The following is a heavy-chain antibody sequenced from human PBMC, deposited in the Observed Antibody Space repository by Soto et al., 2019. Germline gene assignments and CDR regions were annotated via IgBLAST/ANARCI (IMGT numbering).Heavy chain of an antibody. CDR1: GGSISSGGYY. CDR3: ASMYYDILTGYLPLDYYYYGMDV. D-gene: IGHD3-9*01. Sequence: SETLSLTCTVSGGSISSGGYYWSWIRQHPGKGLEWIGYIYYSGSTYYNPSLKSRVTISVDTSKNQFSLKLSSVTAADTAVYYCASMYYDILTGYLPLDYYYYGMDVWGQGTTVTVSS. J-gene: IGHJ6*02. V-gene: IGHV4-31*03. CDR2: IYYSGST.